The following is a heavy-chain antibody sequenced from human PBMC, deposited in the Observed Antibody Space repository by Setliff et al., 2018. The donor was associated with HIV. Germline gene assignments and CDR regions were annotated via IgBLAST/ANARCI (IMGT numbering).Heavy chain of an antibody. CDR1: GFTFSSYW. Sequence: GGSLRLSCAASGFTFSSYWMSWVRQAPGKGLEWVANIKQDGSEKYYVDSVKGRFTISRDNARNSLYLQMNSLRAEDTGIYYCARARTGWYNFDYWGQGTPVTV. V-gene: IGHV3-7*01. J-gene: IGHJ4*02. CDR3: ARARTGWYNFDY. CDR2: IKQDGSEK. D-gene: IGHD6-19*01.